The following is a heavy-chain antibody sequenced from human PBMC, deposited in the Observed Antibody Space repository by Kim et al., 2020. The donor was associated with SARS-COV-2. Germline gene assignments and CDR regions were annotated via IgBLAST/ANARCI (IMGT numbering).Heavy chain of an antibody. CDR2: ISGSGGST. Sequence: GGSLRLSCAASGFTFNNYAMSWVRQAPGKGLEWVSAISGSGGSTYYADSVKGRFTISRDNSKNTLYLQMNSLRAEDTAVYYCAKVGGHDGPYYLDYWGQGTLVTVSS. CDR3: AKVGGHDGPYYLDY. CDR1: GFTFNNYA. D-gene: IGHD5-12*01. J-gene: IGHJ4*02. V-gene: IGHV3-23*01.